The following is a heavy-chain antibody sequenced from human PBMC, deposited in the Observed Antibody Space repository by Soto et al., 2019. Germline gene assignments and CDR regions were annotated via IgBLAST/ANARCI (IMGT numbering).Heavy chain of an antibody. Sequence: PSETLSLTCTVSGGSISSSSYYWGWIRQPPGKGLEWIGSIYYSGSTYYNPSLKSRVTISVDTSKNQFSLKLSSVTAADTAVYYCARQSRYYYDSSGYYLPRNFDYWGQGTLVTAPQ. CDR2: IYYSGST. CDR1: GGSISSSSYY. D-gene: IGHD3-22*01. J-gene: IGHJ4*02. CDR3: ARQSRYYYDSSGYYLPRNFDY. V-gene: IGHV4-39*01.